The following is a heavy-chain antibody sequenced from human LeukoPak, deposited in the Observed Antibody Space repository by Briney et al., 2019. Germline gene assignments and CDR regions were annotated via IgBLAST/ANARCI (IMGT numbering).Heavy chain of an antibody. J-gene: IGHJ3*02. Sequence: GGSLRLSCAASGFTFSSYGMHWVRQAPGKGLEWVAFIRYDGSNKYYADSVKGRFTISRDNSKNTLYLQMNSLRAEDTAVYYCAKDIRYSYGSYDAFDIWGQGTMVTVSS. D-gene: IGHD5-18*01. CDR3: AKDIRYSYGSYDAFDI. V-gene: IGHV3-30*02. CDR2: IRYDGSNK. CDR1: GFTFSSYG.